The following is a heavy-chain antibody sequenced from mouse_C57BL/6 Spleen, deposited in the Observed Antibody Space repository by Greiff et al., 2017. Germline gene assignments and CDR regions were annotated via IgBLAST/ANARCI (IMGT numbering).Heavy chain of an antibody. D-gene: IGHD1-1*01. CDR3: ARVITSYFDY. J-gene: IGHJ2*01. Sequence: EVQVVESEGGLVQPGSSMKLSCTASGFTFSDYYMAWVRQVPEKGLEWVANINYDGSSTYYLDSLKSRFIISRDNAKNILYLQMSSLKSEDTATYYCARVITSYFDYWGQGTTLTVSS. V-gene: IGHV5-16*01. CDR1: GFTFSDYY. CDR2: INYDGSST.